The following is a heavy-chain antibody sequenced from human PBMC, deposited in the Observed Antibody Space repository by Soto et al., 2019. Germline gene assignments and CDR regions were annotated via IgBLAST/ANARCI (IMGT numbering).Heavy chain of an antibody. J-gene: IGHJ6*02. CDR1: GYSFTSYW. Sequence: RGESLKISCKGSGYSFTSYWIGWVRQMPGKGLEWMGIIYPGDSDTRYSSSFQGQVTISADKSISTAYLQWSSLKASDTAMYYCARTNAPYDILTGYASYYYYGMDVWGQGTTVTVSS. V-gene: IGHV5-51*01. CDR2: IYPGDSDT. CDR3: ARTNAPYDILTGYASYYYYGMDV. D-gene: IGHD3-9*01.